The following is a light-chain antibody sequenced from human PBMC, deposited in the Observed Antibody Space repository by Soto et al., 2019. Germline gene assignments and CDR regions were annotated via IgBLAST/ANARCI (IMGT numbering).Light chain of an antibody. CDR2: LGS. CDR1: ESLLHSNGYNY. Sequence: DSVMTQSPPSLPVTPGEPASISCRSGESLLHSNGYNYLDWYLQKPGQSPQLLIYLGSNRASGVPDRFSGSGSGTDFTLKISRVEAEVVGVYYCMQALQTPTFGQGTKVDIK. CDR3: MQALQTPT. V-gene: IGKV2-28*01. J-gene: IGKJ1*01.